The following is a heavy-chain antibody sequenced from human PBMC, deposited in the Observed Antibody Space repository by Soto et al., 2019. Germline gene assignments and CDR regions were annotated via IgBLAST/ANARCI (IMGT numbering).Heavy chain of an antibody. J-gene: IGHJ4*02. V-gene: IGHV1-18*01. CDR3: ARAGDFLYYFDY. Sequence: QVQLVQSGAELKKPGASVKVSCKTSGYTFTNYAISWVRQAPGQGLEWMGWISAFNGNTNYAQRLQGTVTMPTDTSTRTAYMELRRLRSDDTAVYYCARAGDFLYYFDYWGRGTLVTVSS. D-gene: IGHD4-17*01. CDR2: ISAFNGNT. CDR1: GYTFTNYA.